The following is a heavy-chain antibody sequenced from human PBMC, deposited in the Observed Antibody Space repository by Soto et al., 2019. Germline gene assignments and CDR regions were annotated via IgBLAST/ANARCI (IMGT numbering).Heavy chain of an antibody. D-gene: IGHD2-2*01. CDR2: IYPGDSDT. J-gene: IGHJ3*02. Sequence: GESLKISCKGSGYSFTSYWIGWVRQMPGKGLEWMGIIYPGDSDTRYSPSFQGQVTISADKSISTAYLQWSSLKASDTAMYYCAGPSSTTRQAFDIWGQGTMVTVSS. V-gene: IGHV5-51*01. CDR3: AGPSSTTRQAFDI. CDR1: GYSFTSYW.